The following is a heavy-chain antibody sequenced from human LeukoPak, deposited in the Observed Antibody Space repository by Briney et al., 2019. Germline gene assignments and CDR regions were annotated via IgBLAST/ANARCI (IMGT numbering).Heavy chain of an antibody. CDR1: GGAISSYA. D-gene: IGHD5-24*01. J-gene: IGHJ4*02. Sequence: SETLSLTCSVSGGAISSYAWSWIRQPPGKGLEWIGEINHSGSTNYNPSLKSRVTISVDTSKNQFSLKLSSVTAADTAVYYCARGGVETPTVPATDYWGQGTLVTVSS. CDR2: INHSGST. V-gene: IGHV4-34*01. CDR3: ARGGVETPTVPATDY.